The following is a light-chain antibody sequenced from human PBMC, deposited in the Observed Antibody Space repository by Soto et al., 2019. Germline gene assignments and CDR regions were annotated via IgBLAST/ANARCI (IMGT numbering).Light chain of an antibody. J-gene: IGKJ3*01. V-gene: IGKV1-39*01. CDR1: QSVSNY. CDR2: AAS. CDR3: QQDLRPPLT. Sequence: DIQMTQSPSSLSASVGDRVTITCRASQSVSNYLNWYQQKPGKAPTXLIYAASTLQSGVPSRISGSGSGTDFTLTISSLQPEDFATYYCQQDLRPPLTFGPGTRWIS.